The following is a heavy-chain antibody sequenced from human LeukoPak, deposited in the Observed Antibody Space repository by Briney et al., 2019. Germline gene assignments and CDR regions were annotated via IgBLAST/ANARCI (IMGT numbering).Heavy chain of an antibody. CDR1: GYTFTGYY. Sequence: ASVKVSCKASGYTFTGYYMHWVRQAPGQGLEWMGWINPNSGGTNYAQKFQGRVTMTRDTSISTAYMELSGLRSDDTAVYYCARVYDSSGYVLCYWGQGTLVTVSS. D-gene: IGHD3-22*01. CDR2: INPNSGGT. V-gene: IGHV1-2*02. J-gene: IGHJ4*02. CDR3: ARVYDSSGYVLCY.